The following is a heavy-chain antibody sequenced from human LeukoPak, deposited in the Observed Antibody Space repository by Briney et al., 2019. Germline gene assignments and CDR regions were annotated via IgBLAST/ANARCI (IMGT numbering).Heavy chain of an antibody. D-gene: IGHD2-2*01. J-gene: IGHJ4*02. V-gene: IGHV1-69*05. Sequence: SVKVSCKASGGTFSTYAISWVRHAPGQGLEWMGGVIPIFGTANYAQNLQGRVTITTDESTSTAYMELSSLRSEDTAVYYCAREYCSTTICFGRGGFDYWGQGILVTVSS. CDR2: VIPIFGTA. CDR3: AREYCSTTICFGRGGFDY. CDR1: GGTFSTYA.